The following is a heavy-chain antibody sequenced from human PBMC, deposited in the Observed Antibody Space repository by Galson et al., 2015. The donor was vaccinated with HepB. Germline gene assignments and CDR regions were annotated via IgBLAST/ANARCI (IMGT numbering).Heavy chain of an antibody. CDR2: ISAYNGNT. V-gene: IGHV1-18*01. D-gene: IGHD1-1*01. CDR1: GYTFTSYG. Sequence: SVKVSCKASGYTFTSYGISWVRQAPGQGLEWMGWISAYNGNTNYAQKLQGRVTMTTDTSTSTAYMELRSLRSDDTAVYYCARETGTVSFGLNYFDYWGQGTLVTVSS. J-gene: IGHJ4*02. CDR3: ARETGTVSFGLNYFDY.